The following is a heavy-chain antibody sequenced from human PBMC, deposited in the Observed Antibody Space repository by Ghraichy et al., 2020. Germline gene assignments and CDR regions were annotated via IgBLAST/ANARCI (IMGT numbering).Heavy chain of an antibody. D-gene: IGHD6-19*01. Sequence: GGSLRLTCTGHGFTLGDYAVTWFRQAPGKGLEWVGYIRNKVYGGTTEYAASVKGRFILSRDDPRNIGYLEMNSLKTEDTAAYYCLAGVAGRAYGMDVWGQGTTVTVSS. V-gene: IGHV3-49*03. CDR1: GFTLGDYA. J-gene: IGHJ6*02. CDR2: IRNKVYGGTT. CDR3: LAGVAGRAYGMDV.